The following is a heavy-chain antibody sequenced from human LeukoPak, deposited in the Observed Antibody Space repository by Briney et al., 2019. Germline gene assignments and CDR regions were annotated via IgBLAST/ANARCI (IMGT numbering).Heavy chain of an antibody. CDR3: ARDGTYAAAGAEDWFDP. CDR1: GYTFTGYY. D-gene: IGHD6-13*01. V-gene: IGHV1-2*02. J-gene: IGHJ5*02. CDR2: INPNSGGT. Sequence: GASVKVSCKASGYTFTGYYMHWVRQAPGQGLEWMGWINPNSGGTNYAQKFQGRVTMTRDTSISTAYMELSRLRSDDTAVYYCARDGTYAAAGAEDWFDPWGQGTLVTVSS.